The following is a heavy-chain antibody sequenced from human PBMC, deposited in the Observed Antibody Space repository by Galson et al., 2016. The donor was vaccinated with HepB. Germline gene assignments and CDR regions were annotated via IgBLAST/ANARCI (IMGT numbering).Heavy chain of an antibody. V-gene: IGHV3-23*01. CDR3: ATDNLAYCGADCYS. CDR2: ISGSGRIT. CDR1: GFTFSSYA. D-gene: IGHD2-21*02. Sequence: SLRLSCAAPGFTFSSYAMMWVRQTPGKGLEWVSSISGSGRITYYADSVRGRFTISRDNSKGTLYLRTDSLRAEDTAVYYCATDNLAYCGADCYSWGQGTRVTVSS. J-gene: IGHJ5*02.